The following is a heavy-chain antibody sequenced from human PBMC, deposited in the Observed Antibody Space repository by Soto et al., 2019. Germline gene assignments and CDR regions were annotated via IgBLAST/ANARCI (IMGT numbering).Heavy chain of an antibody. D-gene: IGHD4-4*01. CDR3: ARVGHDYSNSGMDV. CDR2: IDPSDSRT. J-gene: IGHJ6*02. V-gene: IGHV5-10-1*01. Sequence: GESLKISWKGSGFSLSSYWINWVRQMPGKGLEWMGKIDPSDSRTTYSPSFQGHVTISVDKSISTAYLQWSSVKASDTAMYYCARVGHDYSNSGMDVWGQGTTVTVSS. CDR1: GFSLSSYW.